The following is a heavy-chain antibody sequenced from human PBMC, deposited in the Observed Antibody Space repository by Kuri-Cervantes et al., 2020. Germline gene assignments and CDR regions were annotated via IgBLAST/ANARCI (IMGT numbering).Heavy chain of an antibody. Sequence: YSQKFQGRVTITRDTSASTTYMELSSLRSEDTAVYYCARDRKQWLVPSWFDPWGQGTLVTVSS. CDR3: ARDRKQWLVPSWFDP. J-gene: IGHJ5*02. V-gene: IGHV1-3*01. D-gene: IGHD6-19*01.